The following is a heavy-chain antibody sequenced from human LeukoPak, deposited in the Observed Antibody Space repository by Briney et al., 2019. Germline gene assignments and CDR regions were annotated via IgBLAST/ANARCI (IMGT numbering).Heavy chain of an antibody. CDR3: AKDLGWSSYFYFDY. CDR1: GFTFSNSA. Sequence: GSLRLSCAASGFTFSNSAMSWVRQAPGKGLEWVSGISGSGGSTYYADSVKGRFTISRDNSKNTLYLQMNSLRAEDTAVYYCAKDLGWSSYFYFDYWGQGTLVTVSS. D-gene: IGHD3-3*01. CDR2: ISGSGGST. J-gene: IGHJ4*02. V-gene: IGHV3-23*01.